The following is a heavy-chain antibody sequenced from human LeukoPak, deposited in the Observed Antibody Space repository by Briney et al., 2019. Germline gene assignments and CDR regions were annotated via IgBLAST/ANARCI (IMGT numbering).Heavy chain of an antibody. CDR1: GFTFSSYG. CDR2: ISYDGSNK. Sequence: RSLRLSCAASGFTFSSYGMHWVRQAPGKGLEWVAVISYDGSNKYYADSVKGRFTISRDNSKNTLYLQMNSLRAEDTAIYYCTRLWGSQEDYSDYWGQGTLVTVSS. J-gene: IGHJ4*02. CDR3: TRLWGSQEDYSDY. D-gene: IGHD3-16*01. V-gene: IGHV3-30*03.